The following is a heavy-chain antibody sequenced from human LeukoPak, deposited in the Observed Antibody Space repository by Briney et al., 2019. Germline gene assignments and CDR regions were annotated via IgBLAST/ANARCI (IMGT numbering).Heavy chain of an antibody. V-gene: IGHV4-34*01. J-gene: IGHJ6*03. Sequence: PSETLSLTCAVYGGSFSGYYWSWIRQPPGKGLEWMGEINHSGSTNYNPSLKSRVTISVDTSKNQFSLKLSSVTAADTAVYYCARHDYYGSGSFYYMDVWGKGTTVTVSS. CDR2: INHSGST. CDR1: GGSFSGYY. CDR3: ARHDYYGSGSFYYMDV. D-gene: IGHD3-10*01.